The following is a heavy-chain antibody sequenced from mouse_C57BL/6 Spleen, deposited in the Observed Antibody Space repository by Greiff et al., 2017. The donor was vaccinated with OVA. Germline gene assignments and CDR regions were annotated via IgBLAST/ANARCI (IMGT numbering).Heavy chain of an antibody. CDR3: TTDDSYWYFDV. D-gene: IGHD2-4*01. V-gene: IGHV14-4*01. Sequence: VQLKESGAELVRPGASVKLSCTASGFNIKDDYMHWVKQRPEQGLEWIGWIDPENGDTEYASKFQGKATITADTSSNTAYLQLSSLTSEDTAVYYCTTDDSYWYFDVWGTGTTVTVSS. J-gene: IGHJ1*03. CDR2: IDPENGDT. CDR1: GFNIKDDY.